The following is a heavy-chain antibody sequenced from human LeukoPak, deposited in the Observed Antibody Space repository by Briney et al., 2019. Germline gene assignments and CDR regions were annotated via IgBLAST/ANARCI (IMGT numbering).Heavy chain of an antibody. CDR2: ISGGGDIT. CDR1: GFTLSSYW. Sequence: GGSLRLSCAASGFTLSSYWMHWVRQAPRKGLEWVSAISGGGDITYYADSVKGRFTISRDNSKNTLYLQMNGLRAEDTAVYYCAKPNSGDSGWYGPDYWGQGTLVTVSS. J-gene: IGHJ4*02. D-gene: IGHD6-19*01. CDR3: AKPNSGDSGWYGPDY. V-gene: IGHV3-23*01.